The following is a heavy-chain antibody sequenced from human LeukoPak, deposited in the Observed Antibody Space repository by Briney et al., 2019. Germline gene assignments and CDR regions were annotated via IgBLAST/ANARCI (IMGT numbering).Heavy chain of an antibody. CDR3: ARDGSNYGGFDY. J-gene: IGHJ4*02. CDR2: TYYRSKWYN. D-gene: IGHD1-26*01. Sequence: SQTLSLTCAISGDSVSSNSAVWNWIRQSPSRGLEWLGRTYYRSKWYNDYAVPVKSRITINPDTSKHQFSLQLDSVTPEDTAVYYCARDGSNYGGFDYWGQGTLVTVSS. CDR1: GDSVSSNSAV. V-gene: IGHV6-1*01.